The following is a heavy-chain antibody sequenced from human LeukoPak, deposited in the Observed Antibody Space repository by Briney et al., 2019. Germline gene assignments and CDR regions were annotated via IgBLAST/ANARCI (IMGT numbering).Heavy chain of an antibody. CDR1: GYSFATYW. CDR3: ASVYSSTSWDY. V-gene: IGHV5-51*01. CDR2: IFPADSDT. J-gene: IGHJ4*02. D-gene: IGHD6-13*01. Sequence: KHGESLKISCRASGYSFATYWIGWVRQMPGKGLEWMGVIFPADSDTRYSPSSQGQVTISADKSITTAYLQWSSLKASDTAIYYCASVYSSTSWDYWGQGTLVTVSS.